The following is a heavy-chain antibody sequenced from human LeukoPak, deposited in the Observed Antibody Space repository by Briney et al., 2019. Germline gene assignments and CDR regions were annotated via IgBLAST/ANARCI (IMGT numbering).Heavy chain of an antibody. D-gene: IGHD2-8*02. CDR3: AKYFCTGGICYYFDH. CDR1: GVSISSSSYY. CDR2: IYYSGST. V-gene: IGHV4-39*07. J-gene: IGHJ4*02. Sequence: SETLSLTCTVSGVSISSSSYYWGWIRQPPGKGLEWIGSIYYSGSTYYNPSLKSRITMSVDASKNQFSLKLSSVTAADTAIYYCAKYFCTGGICYYFDHWGQGALVTVSS.